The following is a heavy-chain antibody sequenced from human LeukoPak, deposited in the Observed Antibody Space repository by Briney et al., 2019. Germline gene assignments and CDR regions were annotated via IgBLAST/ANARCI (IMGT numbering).Heavy chain of an antibody. V-gene: IGHV4-39*01. J-gene: IGHJ5*02. CDR2: IYYSGST. Sequence: SETLSLTCTVSGDSISSSSYYWGWIRQPPGKGLEWIGSIYYSGSTYYNPSHKSRVTISVDMSKKQFSLKLSSVTAADTYVYFCARHDYGGVNWFVRWAQGTLVTVSS. D-gene: IGHD4-23*01. CDR3: ARHDYGGVNWFVR. CDR1: GDSISSSSYY.